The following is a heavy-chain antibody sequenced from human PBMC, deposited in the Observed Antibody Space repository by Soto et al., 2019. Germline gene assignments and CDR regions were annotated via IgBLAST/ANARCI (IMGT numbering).Heavy chain of an antibody. Sequence: PGESLKISCKGSGYSLADYWITWVRQKPGKGLEWMGRIDPGDSHTYYSPSFRGHVTISAAKSITTVFLQWSSLKASDTAMYYCARQIYDSDGGINFAYFFDTWGQGTPFTVSS. J-gene: IGHJ4*02. D-gene: IGHD3-10*01. CDR2: IDPGDSHT. V-gene: IGHV5-10-1*01. CDR3: ARQIYDSDGGINFAYFFDT. CDR1: GYSLADYW.